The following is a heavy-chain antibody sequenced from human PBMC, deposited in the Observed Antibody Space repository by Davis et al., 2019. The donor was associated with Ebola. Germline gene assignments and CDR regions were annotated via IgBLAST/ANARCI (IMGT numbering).Heavy chain of an antibody. CDR2: VSISGRDT. J-gene: IGHJ4*02. D-gene: IGHD6-6*01. CDR1: GFTSGCCA. CDR3: AQGSSPDN. V-gene: IGHV3-23*01. Sequence: GESLKISCTASGFTSGCCAMNWVRQPPGEGLQWVSTVSISGRDTYYIDSVMGRFTVSRDNSKNTVFLQMNSLRVEDTAHYYCAQGSSPDNWGPGTLVTVSS.